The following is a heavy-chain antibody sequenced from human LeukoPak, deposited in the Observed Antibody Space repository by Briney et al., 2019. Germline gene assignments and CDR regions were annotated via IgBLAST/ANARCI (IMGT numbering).Heavy chain of an antibody. CDR2: ISVYNGNT. J-gene: IGHJ4*02. D-gene: IGHD3-9*01. Sequence: ASVTDSFMASGYTYTPYGIRWVRQAPGQGLEWLGRISVYNGNTNYAQKLQGRVTMTTDTSTSTAYMEQRSLRSDDTAVYYCARMILLFGDVLTVDPRVFDYWGQGTLVTVSS. CDR3: ARMILLFGDVLTVDPRVFDY. CDR1: GYTYTPYG. V-gene: IGHV1-18*01.